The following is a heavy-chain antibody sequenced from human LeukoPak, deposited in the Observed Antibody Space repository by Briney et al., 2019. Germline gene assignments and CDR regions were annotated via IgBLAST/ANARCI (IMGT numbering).Heavy chain of an antibody. Sequence: GGSLRLSCAASGFTFTNYALHWVRQAPGKGLEWVAVISYDGTNKYYADSVKGRFTISRDNAKNSLYLQMNSLRAEDTAVNYCAREVTIFGVVPGDYWGQGTLVTVSS. CDR1: GFTFTNYA. D-gene: IGHD3-3*01. V-gene: IGHV3-30-3*01. CDR2: ISYDGTNK. CDR3: AREVTIFGVVPGDY. J-gene: IGHJ4*02.